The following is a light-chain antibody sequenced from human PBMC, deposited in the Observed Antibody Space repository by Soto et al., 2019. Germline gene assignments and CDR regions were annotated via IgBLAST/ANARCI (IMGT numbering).Light chain of an antibody. CDR2: GAS. V-gene: IGKV3D-15*01. J-gene: IGKJ5*01. CDR1: QSVSSK. CDR3: QQYNNWPPIT. Sequence: ETVMTQSPATLSVSPGERATLSFRASQSVSSKLAWYQQKPGQAPRLLIYGASTRATGIPGRFSGSGSGTEFTLTISSLQSEDFAVYYCQQYNNWPPITFGQGTRLEI.